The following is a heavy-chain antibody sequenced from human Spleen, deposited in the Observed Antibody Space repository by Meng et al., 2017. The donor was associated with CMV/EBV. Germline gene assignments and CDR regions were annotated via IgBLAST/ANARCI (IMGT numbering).Heavy chain of an antibody. J-gene: IGHJ5*02. D-gene: IGHD2-2*01. CDR1: GFTFSSYW. Sequence: GESLKISCAASGFTFSSYWMSWVRQAPGKGLEWVANIKQDGSEKYYVDSVKGRFTISRDNAKNSLFLQMNSLRAEDTALYYCAKGVCSSTTCYSNWFDPWGQGTLVTVSS. CDR3: AKGVCSSTTCYSNWFDP. CDR2: IKQDGSEK. V-gene: IGHV3-7*03.